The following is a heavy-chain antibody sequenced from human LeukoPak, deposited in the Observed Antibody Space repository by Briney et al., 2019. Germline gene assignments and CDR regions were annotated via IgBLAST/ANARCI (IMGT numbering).Heavy chain of an antibody. V-gene: IGHV1-2*02. CDR2: NNPNSGGT. CDR3: ARVRAIAATGTGARYFQD. J-gene: IGHJ1*01. Sequence: APVKVSCKASGYTFTDYHICWMGQAPGQGLEWMGWNNPNSGGTNYAQKFQGRVTMTRDTSTNTAYMELSRLRSDDTAVYFCARVRAIAATGTGARYFQDWGQGTLVTVSS. D-gene: IGHD1-1*01. CDR1: GYTFTDYH.